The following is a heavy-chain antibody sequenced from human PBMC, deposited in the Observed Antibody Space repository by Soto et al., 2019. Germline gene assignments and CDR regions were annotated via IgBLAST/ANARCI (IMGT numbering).Heavy chain of an antibody. Sequence: GESLKISCKGSGYSFTSYWISWVRQMPGKGLEWMGRIDPSDSYTNYSPSFQGHVTISADKSISTAYLQWSSLKASDTAMYYCEGAQRHSSGYYWYFDLWGRGTLVTVSS. V-gene: IGHV5-10-1*01. CDR3: EGAQRHSSGYYWYFDL. CDR1: GYSFTSYW. CDR2: IDPSDSYT. J-gene: IGHJ2*01. D-gene: IGHD3-22*01.